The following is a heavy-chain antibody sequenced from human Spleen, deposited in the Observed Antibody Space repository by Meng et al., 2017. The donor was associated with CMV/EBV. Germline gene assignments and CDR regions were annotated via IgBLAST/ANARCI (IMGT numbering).Heavy chain of an antibody. J-gene: IGHJ6*02. CDR2: ISSSSSTI. Sequence: GESLKISCAASGFTFSAFGMNWVRQAPGKGLEWISYISSSSSTIHYADSVKGRFSISRDSVKNSLFLQMNNLTAEDTAVYYCARDYDSSGGGYYGMDVWGQGTTVTVSS. CDR3: ARDYDSSGGGYYGMDV. D-gene: IGHD3-22*01. CDR1: GFTFSAFG. V-gene: IGHV3-48*04.